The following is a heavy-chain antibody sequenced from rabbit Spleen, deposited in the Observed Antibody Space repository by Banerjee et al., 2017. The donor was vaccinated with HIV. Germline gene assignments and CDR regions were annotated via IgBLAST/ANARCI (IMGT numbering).Heavy chain of an antibody. CDR2: IYTGSSGST. Sequence: QSLEESGGDLVKPGASLTLTCTASGFSFSSSYWICWVRQAPGKGLEWIACIYTGSSGSTAYASWAKGRFTISTASATTVTLQMTSLTAADTATYFCARSTSAAYDLWGPGTLVTVS. D-gene: IGHD6-1*01. CDR3: ARSTSAAYDL. V-gene: IGHV1S40*01. CDR1: GFSFSSSYW. J-gene: IGHJ4*01.